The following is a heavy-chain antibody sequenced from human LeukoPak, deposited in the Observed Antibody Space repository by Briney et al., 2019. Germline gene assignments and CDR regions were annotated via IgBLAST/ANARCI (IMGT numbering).Heavy chain of an antibody. CDR2: ISSSGSTI. CDR1: GFTFSSYE. J-gene: IGHJ4*02. D-gene: IGHD5-18*01. Sequence: GGSLRLSCAASGFTFSSYEMNWVRQAPGKGLEWVSYISSSGSTIYYADSVKGRFTISRDNAKNSLYLQMNSLRAEDTAVYYCGKGRTGYSFGYGIDSWGQGALVTVSS. CDR3: GKGRTGYSFGYGIDS. V-gene: IGHV3-48*03.